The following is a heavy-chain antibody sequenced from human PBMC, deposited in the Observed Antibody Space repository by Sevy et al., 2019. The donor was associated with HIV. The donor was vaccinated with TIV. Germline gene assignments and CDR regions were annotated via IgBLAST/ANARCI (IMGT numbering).Heavy chain of an antibody. CDR3: AKGSRHENYYYYYGMDV. D-gene: IGHD3-10*01. V-gene: IGHV3-30*18. CDR1: GFTFSSYG. J-gene: IGHJ6*02. Sequence: GESLKISCAASGFTFSSYGMHWVRQAPGKGLEWVAVISYDGSNKYYADSVKGRFTISRDNSKNTLYLQMNSLRAEDTAVYYCAKGSRHENYYYYYGMDVWGQGTTVTVSS. CDR2: ISYDGSNK.